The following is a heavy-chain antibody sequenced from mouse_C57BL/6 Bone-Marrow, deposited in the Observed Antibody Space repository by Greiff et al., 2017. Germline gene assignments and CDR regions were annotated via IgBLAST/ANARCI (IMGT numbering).Heavy chain of an antibody. CDR2: IYPGDGDT. CDR1: GYAFSSSW. Sequence: VQLQQSGPELVKPGASVKISCKASGYAFSSSWMNWVKQRPGKGLEWIGRIYPGDGDTNYNGKFKGKATLTADKSSSTAYMQLSSLTSEDSAVYFCARDYYGSGYWYFDGWGTGTTVTVSS. CDR3: ARDYYGSGYWYFDG. J-gene: IGHJ1*03. V-gene: IGHV1-82*01. D-gene: IGHD1-1*01.